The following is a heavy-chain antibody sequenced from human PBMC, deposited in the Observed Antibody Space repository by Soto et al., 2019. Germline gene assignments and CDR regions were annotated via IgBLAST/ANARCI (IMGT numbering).Heavy chain of an antibody. D-gene: IGHD6-13*01. CDR1: GFTFSSYG. CDR3: AKDHQQLVIYYYYGMDV. CDR2: ISYDGSNK. J-gene: IGHJ6*02. Sequence: QVQLVESGGGVVQPGRSLRLSCAASGFTFSSYGMHWVRQAPGKGLEWVAVISYDGSNKYYADSVKGRFTISRDNSKNTLYLQMNSLRAEDTAVYYCAKDHQQLVIYYYYGMDVWGQGTTVTVSS. V-gene: IGHV3-30*18.